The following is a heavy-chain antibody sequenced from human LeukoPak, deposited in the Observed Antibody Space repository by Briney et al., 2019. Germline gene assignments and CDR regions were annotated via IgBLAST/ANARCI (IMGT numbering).Heavy chain of an antibody. CDR2: IYYSRST. CDR1: GGSISSSSYY. V-gene: IGHV4-39*02. J-gene: IGHJ5*02. CDR3: AREIVVVVAATVGRWFDP. D-gene: IGHD2-15*01. Sequence: SETLSLTCTVSGGSISSSSYYWGWIRQPPGKGLEWIGSIYYSRSTYYNPSLKSRVTISVDTSENQFSLKLSSVTAADTAVYYCAREIVVVVAATVGRWFDPWGQGTLVTVSS.